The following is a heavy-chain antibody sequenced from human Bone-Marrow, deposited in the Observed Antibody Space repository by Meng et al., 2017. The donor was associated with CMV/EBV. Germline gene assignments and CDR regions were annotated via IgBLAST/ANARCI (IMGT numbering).Heavy chain of an antibody. Sequence: SVKVSCKASGGTFSSYAISWVRQAPGQGLEWMGGIIPILGIASYAQKFQGRVTITADKSTSTAYMELSSLRSEDTAVYYCARGVVVPAAMYLPHYYYGMDVWGQGTTVTVSS. D-gene: IGHD2-2*01. CDR3: ARGVVVPAAMYLPHYYYGMDV. CDR2: IIPILGIA. J-gene: IGHJ6*02. V-gene: IGHV1-69*10. CDR1: GGTFSSYA.